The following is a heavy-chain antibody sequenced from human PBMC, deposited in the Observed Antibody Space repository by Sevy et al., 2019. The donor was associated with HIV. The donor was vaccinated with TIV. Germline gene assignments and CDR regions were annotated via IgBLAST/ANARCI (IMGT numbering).Heavy chain of an antibody. CDR3: ARAYCNGGRCYSLAY. D-gene: IGHD2-15*01. CDR2: ISPHNGDT. V-gene: IGHV1-18*01. Sequence: ASVKVSCKISGYTFTTYRITWVRQAPGQGLEWMGWISPHNGDTDYAQKLQDRITMITDTSTTTVYMELTSLRSDDPAVYYCARAYCNGGRCYSLAYWGQGTLVTVSS. J-gene: IGHJ4*02. CDR1: GYTFTTYR.